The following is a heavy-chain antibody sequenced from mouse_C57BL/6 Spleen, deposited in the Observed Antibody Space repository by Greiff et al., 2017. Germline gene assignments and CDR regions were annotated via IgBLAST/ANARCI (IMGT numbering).Heavy chain of an antibody. D-gene: IGHD1-1*01. CDR1: GYTFTSYW. Sequence: QVQLQQPGAELVQPGASVKLSCKASGYTFTSYWMHWVKQRPGPGLAWIGMLHPNSGSTNYNAKFKSKATLTVDKSSSTTYMQLSSLTSEDSAVYYCARQHYGSSGYLDYWGQGTTLTVAS. J-gene: IGHJ2*01. V-gene: IGHV1-64*01. CDR2: LHPNSGST. CDR3: ARQHYGSSGYLDY.